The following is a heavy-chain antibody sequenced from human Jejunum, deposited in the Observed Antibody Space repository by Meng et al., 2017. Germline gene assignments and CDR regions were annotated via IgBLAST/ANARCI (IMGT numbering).Heavy chain of an antibody. J-gene: IGHJ4*02. CDR1: GASISSGYW. V-gene: IGHV4-4*02. CDR3: ARNGAYSADH. CDR2: IHHGGDT. D-gene: IGHD2-15*01. Sequence: QVQLQESGPGLVEPSGNLSLTWAVSGASISSGYWWSWVRQPPGKGLEWIGEIHHGGDTNYNPSLKSRVTISVDKSNNQYSLRLTSVTAADTAMYYCARNGAYSADHWGQGTLVTVSS.